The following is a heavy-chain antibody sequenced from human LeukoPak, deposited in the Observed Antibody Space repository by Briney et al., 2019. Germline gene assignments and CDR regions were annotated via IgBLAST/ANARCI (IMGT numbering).Heavy chain of an antibody. V-gene: IGHV3-30*04. CDR3: AREPIFGVVTWVYYYGMDV. CDR1: GFTFSSYA. CDR2: ISYDGSNK. J-gene: IGHJ6*02. D-gene: IGHD3-3*01. Sequence: GSLRLSCAASGFTFSSYAMHWVRQAPGKGLEWVAVISYDGSNKYYADSVKGRFTISRDNSKNTLYLQMNSLRAEDTAVYYCAREPIFGVVTWVYYYGMDVWGQGTTVTVSS.